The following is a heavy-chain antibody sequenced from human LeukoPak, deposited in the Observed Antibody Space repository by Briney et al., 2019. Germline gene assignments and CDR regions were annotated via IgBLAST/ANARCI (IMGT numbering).Heavy chain of an antibody. V-gene: IGHV5-51*01. CDR2: IYPGDSDT. CDR1: GYSFTSYW. CDR3: ARGAEDYGDFKAHFDY. J-gene: IGHJ4*02. Sequence: GESLKISCKGSGYSFTSYWIGWVLQMPGKGLEWMVIIYPGDSDTRYSPSFQGQVTISADKSISTAYLQWSSLKASDTAMYYCARGAEDYGDFKAHFDYWGQGTLVTVSS. D-gene: IGHD4-17*01.